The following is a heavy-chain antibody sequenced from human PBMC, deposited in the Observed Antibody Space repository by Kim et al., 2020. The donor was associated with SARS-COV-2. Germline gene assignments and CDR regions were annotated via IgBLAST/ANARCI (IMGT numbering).Heavy chain of an antibody. J-gene: IGHJ4*02. CDR3: ARDTGWFGELGDY. Sequence: YADSVKGRLTISRDNSKNTLYLQMNSLGAEDTAVYYCARDTGWFGELGDYWGQGTLVTVSS. V-gene: IGHV3-30*01. D-gene: IGHD3-10*01.